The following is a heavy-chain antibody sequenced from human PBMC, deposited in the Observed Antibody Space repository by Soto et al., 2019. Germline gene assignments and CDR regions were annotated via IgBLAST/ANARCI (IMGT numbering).Heavy chain of an antibody. CDR2: ISSSSSYT. D-gene: IGHD3-3*01. CDR3: ARDRRGDQYYDFWRAYYYYYGMDV. J-gene: IGHJ6*02. Sequence: QVQLVESGGGVVQPGRSLRLSCAASGFTFSDYYMSWIRQAPGKGLEWVSYISSSSSYTNYADSVKGRFTISRDNAKNSLYLQMNSLRAEDTAVYYCARDRRGDQYYDFWRAYYYYYGMDVWGQGTTVTVSS. CDR1: GFTFSDYY. V-gene: IGHV3-11*06.